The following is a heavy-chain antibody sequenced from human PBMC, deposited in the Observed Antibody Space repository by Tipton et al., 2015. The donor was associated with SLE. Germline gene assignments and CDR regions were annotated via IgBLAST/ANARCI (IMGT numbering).Heavy chain of an antibody. CDR1: GVSISTYY. J-gene: IGHJ3*01. CDR3: ARHLGVIVAFEV. D-gene: IGHD3-10*01. V-gene: IGHV4-59*01. Sequence: TLSLTCSVSGVSISTYYWSCIRQSPGKGLEWIGFFYFSGSSQYNPTLKSRVAISADTSNNQFPLELRSVTAADTAVYYCARHLGVIVAFEVWGRGTVLTVSS. CDR2: FYFSGSS.